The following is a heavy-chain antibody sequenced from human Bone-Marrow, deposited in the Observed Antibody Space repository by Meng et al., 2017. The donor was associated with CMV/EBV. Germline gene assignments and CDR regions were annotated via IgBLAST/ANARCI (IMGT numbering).Heavy chain of an antibody. D-gene: IGHD3-22*01. V-gene: IGHV3-30*04. CDR1: GFTFSSYA. CDR3: VRGRNYYDISGYLDY. CDR2: ISYDGSNI. Sequence: SCAASGFTFSSYAFHWVRQAPGKGLEWVALISYDGSNIYDADSVKGRFSISRDNSKNMLYLQMNSLGDEDTAVYYWVRGRNYYDISGYLDYWGQGTLVTVSS. J-gene: IGHJ4*02.